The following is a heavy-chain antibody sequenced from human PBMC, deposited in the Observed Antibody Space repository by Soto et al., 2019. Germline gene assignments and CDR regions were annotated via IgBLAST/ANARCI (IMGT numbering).Heavy chain of an antibody. CDR1: GGSIKSGGYY. J-gene: IGHJ4*02. CDR3: ASATFVFGVLDY. D-gene: IGHD3-3*01. Sequence: PSETLSLTCTVSGGSIKSGGYYWTWIRQHPGKGLEWIGYIYNSGSTIYDSGNTYYSPSLKSRVTMSLDTSKSQFSLNLSSVTAADTAVYYCASATFVFGVLDYWGRGTLVTVSS. CDR2: IYNSGSTIYDSGNT. V-gene: IGHV4-31*03.